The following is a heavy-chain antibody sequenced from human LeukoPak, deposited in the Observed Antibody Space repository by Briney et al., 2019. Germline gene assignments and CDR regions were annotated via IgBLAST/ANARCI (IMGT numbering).Heavy chain of an antibody. CDR2: IYTSEST. J-gene: IGHJ6*03. V-gene: IGHV4-4*07. Sequence: NPSETLSLTCTVSGDSISSFYWSWIRQPAGKGLEWIGRIYTSESTNYNPSLKSRVTISVDTSKNQFSLKLSSVTAADTAVYYCARDLFYPYYGSGSPNGYYYYYMDVWGKGTTVTVSS. D-gene: IGHD3-10*01. CDR1: GDSISSFY. CDR3: ARDLFYPYYGSGSPNGYYYYYMDV.